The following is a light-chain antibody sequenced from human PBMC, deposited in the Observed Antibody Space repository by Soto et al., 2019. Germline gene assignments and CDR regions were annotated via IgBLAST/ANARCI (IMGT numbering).Light chain of an antibody. CDR2: GSS. J-gene: IGKJ2*01. CDR3: QQYGYSPMYT. V-gene: IGKV3-20*01. Sequence: EIVLTQSPGTLSLSPGESATLSCRASQSVSSSYLAWYQHKPGQAPRLLILGSSTRATGIPDRFSGSGSGTDFTLTISRLEPEDFAVYYFQQYGYSPMYTFGQGTKLEIK. CDR1: QSVSSSY.